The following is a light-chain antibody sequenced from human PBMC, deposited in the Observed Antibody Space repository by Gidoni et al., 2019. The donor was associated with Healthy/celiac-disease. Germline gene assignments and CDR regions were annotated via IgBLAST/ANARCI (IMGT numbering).Light chain of an antibody. Sequence: EIVLTQSPGTLSLSPGERATLSCRASQSVSSSYLAWYQQKPGQAPRLLIYGASSRATGIPDRFSGSGSGTDFTLTISRLEPEDFAVYDCQQYGSSLYTFGQGTKLEI. J-gene: IGKJ2*01. V-gene: IGKV3-20*01. CDR2: GAS. CDR3: QQYGSSLYT. CDR1: QSVSSSY.